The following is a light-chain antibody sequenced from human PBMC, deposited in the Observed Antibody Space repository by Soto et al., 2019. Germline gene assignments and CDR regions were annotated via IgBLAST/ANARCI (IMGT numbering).Light chain of an antibody. CDR2: GVS. CDR3: SSFTGTTTLDV. V-gene: IGLV2-14*03. Sequence: QSALTQPASVSGSPGLSITISCTGTSSDVGAYKYVSWYQQHPGKVPKLIIYGVSNRPSGVSNRFSGSKSGNTAFLTISGLQPEDEADYYCSSFTGTTTLDVFGTGTKVTVL. CDR1: SSDVGAYKY. J-gene: IGLJ1*01.